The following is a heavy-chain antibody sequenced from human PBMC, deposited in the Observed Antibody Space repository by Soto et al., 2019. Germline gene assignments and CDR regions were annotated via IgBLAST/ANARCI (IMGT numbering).Heavy chain of an antibody. J-gene: IGHJ2*01. Sequence: EVQLVESGGGLVQPGGSLRPSCAASGFTFSSYSMNWVRQAPGKGLEGVSYISSSSSTIYYADSVKGRFTISRDNAKNSLYLQMNSLRAEDTAVYYCARDSGPFYWYFDLWGRGTLVTVSS. V-gene: IGHV3-48*01. CDR1: GFTFSSYS. CDR3: ARDSGPFYWYFDL. CDR2: ISSSSSTI. D-gene: IGHD1-26*01.